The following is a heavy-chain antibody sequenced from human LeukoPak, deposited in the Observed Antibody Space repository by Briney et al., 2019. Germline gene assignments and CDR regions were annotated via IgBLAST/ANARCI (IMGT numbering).Heavy chain of an antibody. CDR2: IKQDGSEK. CDR3: ARDSAGNDY. Sequence: GSLRLSCAASGFTFSTYWMSWVRQAPGKGLEWVANIKQDGSEKYCVDSVKGRFTISRDNAKNSLYLQMNSLRAEDTAMYYCARDSAGNDYWGQGTLVTVSS. CDR1: GFTFSTYW. J-gene: IGHJ4*02. D-gene: IGHD6-13*01. V-gene: IGHV3-7*01.